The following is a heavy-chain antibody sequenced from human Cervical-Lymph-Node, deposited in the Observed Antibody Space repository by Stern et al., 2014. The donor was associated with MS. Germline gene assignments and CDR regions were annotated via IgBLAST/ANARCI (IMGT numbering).Heavy chain of an antibody. CDR3: ARQAGWYQLLDWFDP. V-gene: IGHV4-39*01. CDR2: IYYSGSP. CDR1: GGSISSSSYY. J-gene: IGHJ5*02. D-gene: IGHD2-2*01. Sequence: QLQLQESGPGLVKPSETLSLTCTVSGGSISSSSYYWGWIRQPPGKGLEWIGSIYYSGSPSYTPSLKSRVPISVDTSKTQFSLKLSSVTAADTAVYYCARQAGWYQLLDWFDPWGQGTLVTVSS.